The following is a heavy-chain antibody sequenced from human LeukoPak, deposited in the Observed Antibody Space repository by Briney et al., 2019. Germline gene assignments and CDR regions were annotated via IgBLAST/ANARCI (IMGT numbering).Heavy chain of an antibody. CDR1: GFTFSSYA. Sequence: GGSLGLSCAASGFTFSSYAMSWVRQAPGKGLEWVSAISGSGGSTYYADSVKGRFTISRDNSKNTLYLQMNSLRAEDTAVYYCARRFVSGSNWFDPWGQGTLVIVSS. CDR2: ISGSGGST. CDR3: ARRFVSGSNWFDP. D-gene: IGHD3-10*01. V-gene: IGHV3-23*01. J-gene: IGHJ5*02.